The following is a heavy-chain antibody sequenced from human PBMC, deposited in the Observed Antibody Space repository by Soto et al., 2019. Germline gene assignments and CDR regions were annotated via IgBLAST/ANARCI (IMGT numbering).Heavy chain of an antibody. Sequence: GGSLRLSCTVLGFTLTNENMNWVRQAPGKGLEWVSSISSRSTFINYADSVKGRFTISRDNDKGLVYLQMNSLRAEDTAVYYFARDPPLSMIVVVGVDDFWGQGTLVTVSS. J-gene: IGHJ4*02. CDR1: GFTLTNEN. CDR3: ARDPPLSMIVVVGVDDF. D-gene: IGHD3-22*01. V-gene: IGHV3-21*06. CDR2: ISSRSTFI.